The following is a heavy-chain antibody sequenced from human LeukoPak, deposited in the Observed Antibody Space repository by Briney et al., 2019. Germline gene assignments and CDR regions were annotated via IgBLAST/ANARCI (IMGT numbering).Heavy chain of an antibody. CDR3: ARGVRDGYKTFDY. D-gene: IGHD5-24*01. CDR2: IDYRGRT. V-gene: IGHV4-31*03. J-gene: IGHJ4*02. CDR1: GGSVNNAAYY. Sequence: SQTLSLTCTVSGGSVNNAAYYWSWIRQHPGKGLEWIGHIDYRGRTNYNPSLKSRVTISVDTSENQFSLRLSSVTAADTAVYYCARGVRDGYKTFDYWGQGTLVTASS.